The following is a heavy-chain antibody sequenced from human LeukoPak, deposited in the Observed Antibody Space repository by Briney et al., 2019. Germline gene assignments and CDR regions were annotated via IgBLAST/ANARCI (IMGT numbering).Heavy chain of an antibody. CDR2: IRYDGDIK. J-gene: IGHJ4*02. V-gene: IGHV3-30*18. CDR1: GFSFSGHA. CDR3: VKTGSGWFGDY. Sequence: PGRSLRLSCAASGFSFSGHAMHWVRQAPGKGLEWVAVIRYDGDIKYYADSVKGRFTISRDNSRNTLYLQMNSLRAEDTAVYYCVKTGSGWFGDYWGQGTLVTVS. D-gene: IGHD6-19*01.